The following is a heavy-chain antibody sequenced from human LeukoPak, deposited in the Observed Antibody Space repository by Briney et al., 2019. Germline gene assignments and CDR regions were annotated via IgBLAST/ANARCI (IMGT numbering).Heavy chain of an antibody. J-gene: IGHJ4*02. V-gene: IGHV3-64D*06. D-gene: IGHD6-13*01. CDR1: VFDFSSHS. CDR3: VKDAYSSSPMYYFDY. CDR2: ISSNGGST. Sequence: GGSVRLSCSASVFDFSSHSMYWVRHAPGKGREYVLAISSNGGSTYYADSVKGRFTISRDNSKNTLYLQMSSLRAEDTAVYYCVKDAYSSSPMYYFDYWGQGTLVTVSS.